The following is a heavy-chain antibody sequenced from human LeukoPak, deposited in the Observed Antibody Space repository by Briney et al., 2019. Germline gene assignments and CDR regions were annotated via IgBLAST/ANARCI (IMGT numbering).Heavy chain of an antibody. CDR3: ARLYPQWHAGGMDV. V-gene: IGHV5-10-1*01. Sequence: HGESLKISCKGSGYSFTSYWISWVHQMPGKGLEWMGRIDPSDSYANYSPSFQGHVTISADKSISTAYLQWSSLKASDTAMYYCARLYPQWHAGGMDVWGKGTTVTVSS. CDR2: IDPSDSYA. CDR1: GYSFTSYW. J-gene: IGHJ6*04. D-gene: IGHD6-19*01.